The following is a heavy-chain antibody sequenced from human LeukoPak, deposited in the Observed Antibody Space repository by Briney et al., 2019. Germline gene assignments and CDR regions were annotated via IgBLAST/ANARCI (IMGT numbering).Heavy chain of an antibody. CDR3: ASGREGYNPSDF. J-gene: IGHJ4*02. CDR1: GYSFPSYG. V-gene: IGHV1-18*01. CDR2: ISGYNGNT. Sequence: ASVKVSCKASGYSFPSYGVSWVRQAPGQGLEWMGWISGYNGNTNYEQKYQGRGTLTTDTSTSTAYMELRYLRSDDTAVYYCASGREGYNPSDFWGQGTLVTVSS. D-gene: IGHD5-24*01.